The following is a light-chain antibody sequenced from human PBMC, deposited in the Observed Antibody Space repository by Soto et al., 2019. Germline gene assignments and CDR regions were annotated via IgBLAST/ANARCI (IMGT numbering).Light chain of an antibody. Sequence: DIQMTQSHSTLSASVGNRVTITCRAIEKVNKWLAWYQQKPGKAPIPLFFDASKLETGVPSRFMSNAAGAEFTFAMSSMQTYVGASYYCQEIGGVGTFGQVTKVDIK. V-gene: IGKV1-5*01. CDR2: DAS. J-gene: IGKJ1*01. CDR3: QEIGGVGT. CDR1: EKVNKW.